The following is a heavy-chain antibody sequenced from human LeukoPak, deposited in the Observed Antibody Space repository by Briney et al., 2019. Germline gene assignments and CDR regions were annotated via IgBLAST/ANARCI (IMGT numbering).Heavy chain of an antibody. D-gene: IGHD2-8*01. CDR1: GFTFRNFA. V-gene: IGHV3-23*01. CDR2: IGGGDT. CDR3: AKDGQSFNSMYDYFDS. J-gene: IGHJ4*02. Sequence: GGSLRLSCSASGFTFRNFAISWVRQAPGRGLEWVSSIGGGDTHYADSVKGRFTISRDDSRSTVDLQMSSLRAEDTAVYYCAKDGQSFNSMYDYFDSWGQGTLVTVSS.